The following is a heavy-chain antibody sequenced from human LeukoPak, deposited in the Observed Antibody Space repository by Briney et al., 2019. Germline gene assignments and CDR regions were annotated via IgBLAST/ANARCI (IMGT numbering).Heavy chain of an antibody. D-gene: IGHD6-19*01. CDR1: GFTLSSYE. V-gene: IGHV3-48*03. CDR2: IGSGGTSI. Sequence: GGSLRLSCAVSGFTLSSYEMNWLRQAPGKGLEWVSYIGSGGTSIFYADSVKGRFSISRDNVKNSLHLQMNSLRAEDTAVYYCTRHLSSGLEDWGQGTLVTVSS. J-gene: IGHJ4*02. CDR3: TRHLSSGLED.